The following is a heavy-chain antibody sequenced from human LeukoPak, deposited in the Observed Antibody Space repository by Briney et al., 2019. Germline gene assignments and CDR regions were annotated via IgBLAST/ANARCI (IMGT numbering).Heavy chain of an antibody. Sequence: HPGGSLRLSCAASGFTFSSYWMHWVRQAPGKGLVWVSRINSDGSSTSYADSVKGRFTISRDNSKNTLYLQMNSLRGEDTAVYYCAKDVMNFGSGRPYYMDVWGRGTTVIISS. D-gene: IGHD3-10*01. CDR3: AKDVMNFGSGRPYYMDV. J-gene: IGHJ6*03. V-gene: IGHV3-74*01. CDR2: INSDGSST. CDR1: GFTFSSYW.